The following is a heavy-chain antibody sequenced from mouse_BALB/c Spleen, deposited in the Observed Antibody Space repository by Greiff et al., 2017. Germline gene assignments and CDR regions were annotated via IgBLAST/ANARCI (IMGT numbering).Heavy chain of an antibody. J-gene: IGHJ4*01. Sequence: EVQVVESGAELVKPGASVKLSCTASGFNIKDTYMHWVKQRPEQGLEWIGRIDPANGNTKYDPKFQGKATITADTSSNTAYLQLSSLTSEDTAVYYCARGYGNPYYAMDYWGQGTSVTVSS. D-gene: IGHD2-1*01. CDR2: IDPANGNT. CDR1: GFNIKDTY. V-gene: IGHV14-3*02. CDR3: ARGYGNPYYAMDY.